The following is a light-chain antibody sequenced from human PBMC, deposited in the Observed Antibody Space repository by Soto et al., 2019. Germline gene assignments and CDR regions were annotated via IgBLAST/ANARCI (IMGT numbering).Light chain of an antibody. CDR3: SSYTSSNTLV. CDR1: SSDVGGFDS. CDR2: EVT. Sequence: QSALTLPASVSGSPGQSITLSCTGTSSDVGGFDSVSWYQQHPGSAPKLMIYEVTNRPSGVSHRFSGSKSGNTASLTISGLQTEDEADYYCSSYTSSNTLVFGTGTKVTVL. J-gene: IGLJ1*01. V-gene: IGLV2-14*01.